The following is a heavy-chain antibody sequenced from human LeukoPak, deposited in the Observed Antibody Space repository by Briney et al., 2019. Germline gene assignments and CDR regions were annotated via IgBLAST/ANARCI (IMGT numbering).Heavy chain of an antibody. V-gene: IGHV1-46*01. Sequence: ASVKVSCKASGGTFSNYAISWVRQAPGQGLEWLGIINLSGGSTHYPQKFQDRVTMTRDTSTSTVYMELSSLRSEDTAVYYCARDLDYGEKSEDYWGQGTLVTVSS. D-gene: IGHD4/OR15-4a*01. J-gene: IGHJ4*02. CDR1: GGTFSNYA. CDR2: INLSGGST. CDR3: ARDLDYGEKSEDY.